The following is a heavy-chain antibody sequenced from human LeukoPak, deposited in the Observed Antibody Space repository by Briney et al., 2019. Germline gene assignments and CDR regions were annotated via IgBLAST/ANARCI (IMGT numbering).Heavy chain of an antibody. J-gene: IGHJ4*02. CDR1: GYTLTELS. CDR3: ATDLTSTSVTSFDY. Sequence: ASVTVSFKVSGYTLTELSMHWVRQAPGKGLEWMGGFDPEDGETIYAQKFQGRVTMTEDTSTDTAYMELSSLRSEDTAVYYCATDLTSTSVTSFDYWGQGTLVTVSS. V-gene: IGHV1-24*01. D-gene: IGHD4-4*01. CDR2: FDPEDGET.